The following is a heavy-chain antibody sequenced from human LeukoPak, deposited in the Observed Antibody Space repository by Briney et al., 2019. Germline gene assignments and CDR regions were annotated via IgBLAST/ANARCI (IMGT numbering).Heavy chain of an antibody. CDR1: GGSFSGYY. J-gene: IGHJ5*02. Sequence: SETLSLTCAVYGGSFSGYYWSWIRQPPGKGLEWIGEINHSGSTNYNPSLKSRVTISVDTSKNQFSLKLSSVTAADTAVYYCARYMLRGYSYGRNWFDPWGQGTLVTVSS. V-gene: IGHV4-34*01. CDR3: ARYMLRGYSYGRNWFDP. CDR2: INHSGST. D-gene: IGHD5-18*01.